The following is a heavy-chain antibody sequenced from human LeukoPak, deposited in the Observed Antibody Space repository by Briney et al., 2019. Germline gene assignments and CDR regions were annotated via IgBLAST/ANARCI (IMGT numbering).Heavy chain of an antibody. CDR1: GGSIGSYY. CDR2: IYYSGST. Sequence: SETLSLTCIVSGGSIGSYYWSWIRQPPGKGLEWIGYIYYSGSTNYNPSLKSRVTISVDTSKNQFSLKLSSVTAADTAVYYCARSVIVVVPAAMSYGMDVWGQGTTVTVSS. CDR3: ARSVIVVVPAAMSYGMDV. V-gene: IGHV4-59*01. D-gene: IGHD2-2*01. J-gene: IGHJ6*02.